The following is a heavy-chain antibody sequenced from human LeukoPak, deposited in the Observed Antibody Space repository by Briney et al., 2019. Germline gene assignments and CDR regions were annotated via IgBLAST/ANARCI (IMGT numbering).Heavy chain of an antibody. CDR1: GFTFSSYE. D-gene: IGHD3-10*01. J-gene: IGHJ6*04. V-gene: IGHV3-48*03. CDR2: ISSSVSTI. CDR3: ARDLNMVRGVILGNYYYYYGMAV. Sequence: PGGSLRLFCAASGFTFSSYEMNWVRQAPGKGLEWVSYISSSVSTIYYADSVKGRFTISRDNAKNPLYLQMNSLRAEDTAVYYCARDLNMVRGVILGNYYYYYGMAVWGKGTTVTVSS.